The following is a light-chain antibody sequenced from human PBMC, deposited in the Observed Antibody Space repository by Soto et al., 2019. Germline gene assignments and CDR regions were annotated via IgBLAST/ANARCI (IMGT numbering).Light chain of an antibody. J-gene: IGKJ1*01. V-gene: IGKV1-5*01. CDR3: T. CDR2: AAS. CDR1: QSITNR. Sequence: DIQMTQSPSTLSASVGDRVTITCRASQSITNRLAWYQQKPGKAPKRLIYAASSLQSGVPSRFSGSGSGTEFTLTISSLQPEDFATYRDTFGQGTKVDI.